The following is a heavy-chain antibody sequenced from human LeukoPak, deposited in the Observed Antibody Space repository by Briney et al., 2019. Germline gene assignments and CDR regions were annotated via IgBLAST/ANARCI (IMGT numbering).Heavy chain of an antibody. J-gene: IGHJ4*02. Sequence: PGGSLRLSCAASGFTFSDYYMTWIRQTPGKGLEWVSYISTSATITNCADSLKGRFTVSRDDAKNSLYLQLNGLRAEDTAIYYCARLGGAGWSKDYWGQGTLVTVSS. V-gene: IGHV3-11*01. CDR3: ARLGGAGWSKDY. CDR1: GFTFSDYY. D-gene: IGHD6-19*01. CDR2: ISTSATIT.